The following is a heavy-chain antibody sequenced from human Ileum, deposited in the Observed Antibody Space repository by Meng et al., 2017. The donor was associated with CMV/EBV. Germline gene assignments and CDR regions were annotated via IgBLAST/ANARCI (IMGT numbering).Heavy chain of an antibody. Sequence: GGSLRLSCGVSGFTFNTYSMTWVRQAPGKGLEWVANINEDGSEKHYVDSVKGRFTISRDNAKSSLYLQMNNPRVDDTAVYYCATRRFAPANWGQGTLVTVSS. CDR2: INEDGSEK. CDR1: GFTFNTYS. CDR3: ATRRFAPAN. V-gene: IGHV3-7*01. J-gene: IGHJ4*02.